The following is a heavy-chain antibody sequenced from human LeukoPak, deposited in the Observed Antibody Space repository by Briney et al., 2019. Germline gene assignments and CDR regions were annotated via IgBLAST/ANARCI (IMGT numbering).Heavy chain of an antibody. V-gene: IGHV1-3*01. CDR1: GYTFTSYA. CDR2: INAGNGNT. CDR3: ARDLIFSSGSYYFDY. Sequence: ASVKVSCKASGYTFTSYAMHWVRQAPGQRLEWMGWINAGNGNTKYSQKFQGRVTITRDTSTSTAYMELRSLRSDDTAVYYCARDLIFSSGSYYFDYWGQGTLVTVSS. J-gene: IGHJ4*02. D-gene: IGHD1-26*01.